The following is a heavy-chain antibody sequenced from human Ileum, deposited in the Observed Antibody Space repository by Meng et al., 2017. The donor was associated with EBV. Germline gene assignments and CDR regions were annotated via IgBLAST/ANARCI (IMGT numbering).Heavy chain of an antibody. Sequence: LPGPGPGLWKPSETLSLTCAVSGGSISRGDWWSWVRQPPGKGLEWIGETSHSGSTNYSPSLKSRVTISLDKSKNQLSLKLNSMTAADTAVYYCASSDYYRSDYWGQGTLVTVSS. D-gene: IGHD3-22*01. CDR3: ASSDYYRSDY. J-gene: IGHJ4*02. CDR1: GGSISRGDW. CDR2: TSHSGST. V-gene: IGHV4-4*02.